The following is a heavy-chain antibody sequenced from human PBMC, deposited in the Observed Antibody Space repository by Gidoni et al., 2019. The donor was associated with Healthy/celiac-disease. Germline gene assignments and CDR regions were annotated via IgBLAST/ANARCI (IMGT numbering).Heavy chain of an antibody. CDR1: GYTLTDFS. J-gene: IGHJ6*02. D-gene: IGHD4-17*01. Sequence: QFQLVQSGAEAKKPGASVKVSFTVSGYTLTDFSMHWVRQAPGKGLEWMGGIEPEDGETIYAQKFQGRVTMTEDTSTDTAYMEMSSLRSEDTAVYYCATVHMDYGDYASYYGMGVWGQGTTVTVSS. CDR3: ATVHMDYGDYASYYGMGV. V-gene: IGHV1-24*01. CDR2: IEPEDGET.